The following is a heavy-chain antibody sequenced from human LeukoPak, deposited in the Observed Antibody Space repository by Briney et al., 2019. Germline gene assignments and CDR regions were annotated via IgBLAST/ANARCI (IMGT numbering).Heavy chain of an antibody. CDR3: AKDGYYDFWSGYLSHDAFDI. D-gene: IGHD3-3*01. J-gene: IGHJ3*02. CDR1: GFTFSSYA. CDR2: ISGSGGST. V-gene: IGHV3-23*01. Sequence: GGSLRLFCAPSGFTFSSYAMSWVRQAPGKGLEWVSAISGSGGSTYYADSVKGRFTISRDNSKNTLYLQMNSLRAEDTAVYYCAKDGYYDFWSGYLSHDAFDIWGQGTMVTVSS.